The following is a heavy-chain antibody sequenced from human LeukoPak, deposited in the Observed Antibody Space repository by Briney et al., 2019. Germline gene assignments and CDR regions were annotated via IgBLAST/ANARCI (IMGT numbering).Heavy chain of an antibody. CDR2: LKSKGSGGTT. V-gene: IGHV3-15*01. Sequence: GGSLRLSCAASGFNFNAAWMSWVRQTPGKGLEWIGRLKSKGSGGTTDYAAPVKGRFAISRDDSKNALYLQMNSLKIEDTAVYFCSWEMDGSFGRRLENWGQGTLVTVAS. J-gene: IGHJ4*02. CDR3: SWEMDGSFGRRLEN. D-gene: IGHD3-10*01. CDR1: GFNFNAAW.